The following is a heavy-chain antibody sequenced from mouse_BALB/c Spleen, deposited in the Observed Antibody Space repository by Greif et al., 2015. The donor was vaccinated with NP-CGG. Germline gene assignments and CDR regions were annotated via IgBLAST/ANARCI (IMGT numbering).Heavy chain of an antibody. D-gene: IGHD2-4*01. CDR2: INPYNGAT. J-gene: IGHJ2*01. CDR1: GYSFTGYY. V-gene: IGHV1-26*01. Sequence: EVQLQQSGPELVKPGASVKISCKASGYSFTGYYMHWVKQSHVKSLEWIGRINPYNGATSYNQNFKDKASLTVDKSSSTAYMELHSLTSEDSAVYYCARYYDYEYYFDYWGQGTTLTVSS. CDR3: ARYYDYEYYFDY.